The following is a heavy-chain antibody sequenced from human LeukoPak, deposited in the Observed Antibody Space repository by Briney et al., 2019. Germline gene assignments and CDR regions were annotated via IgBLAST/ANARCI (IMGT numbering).Heavy chain of an antibody. CDR3: ARQKWITMVRGVINWFDP. Sequence: SETLSLTCTVSGGSISSYYWSWIRQPAGKGLEWIGRIYTSGSTNYNPSLKSRVTISVDTSKSQFFLKLSSVTAADTAVYYCARQKWITMVRGVINWFDPWGQGTLVTVSS. D-gene: IGHD3-10*01. V-gene: IGHV4-4*07. CDR2: IYTSGST. CDR1: GGSISSYY. J-gene: IGHJ5*02.